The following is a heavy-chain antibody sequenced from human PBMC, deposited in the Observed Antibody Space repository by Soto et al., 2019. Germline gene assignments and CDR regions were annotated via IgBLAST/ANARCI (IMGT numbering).Heavy chain of an antibody. D-gene: IGHD1-26*01. Sequence: QVQLQESGPGLVKPSDTLSLTCAVSGYSISSNNWWGWIRQPPGKGLEWIGYISYSGTTYYNPSLKSRVTMSVDTSKTQFSLKLTSVTAVDTAVYYCARREIQGPIDYWGQGTLVTVSS. V-gene: IGHV4-28*01. CDR3: ARREIQGPIDY. J-gene: IGHJ4*02. CDR2: ISYSGTT. CDR1: GYSISSNNW.